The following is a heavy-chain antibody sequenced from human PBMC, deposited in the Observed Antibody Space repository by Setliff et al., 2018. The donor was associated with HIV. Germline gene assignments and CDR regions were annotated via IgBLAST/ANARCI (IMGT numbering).Heavy chain of an antibody. V-gene: IGHV4-4*02. D-gene: IGHD3-22*01. Sequence: SETLSLTCAVSGGSISSNWWSWVRQSPGKGLEWIGEIYHSGSTHYNPSLQSRVTISVDKSKSQFSLKLNSVTAADTAVYYCGGNGYYSIDYWGQGTLVTV. CDR1: GGSISSNW. J-gene: IGHJ4*02. CDR3: GGNGYYSIDY. CDR2: IYHSGST.